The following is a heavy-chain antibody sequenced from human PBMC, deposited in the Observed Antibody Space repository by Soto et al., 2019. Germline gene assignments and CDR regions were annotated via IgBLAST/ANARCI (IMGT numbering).Heavy chain of an antibody. D-gene: IGHD1-26*01. CDR2: ISYDGSNK. CDR3: AKVLYSGSYYAPFDY. V-gene: IGHV3-30*18. CDR1: GFTFSSYG. Sequence: PGGSLRLSCAASGFTFSSYGMHWVRQAPGKGLEWVAVISYDGSNKYYADSVKGRFTTSRDNSKNTLYLQMNSLRAEDTAVYYCAKVLYSGSYYAPFDYWGQGTLVTVSS. J-gene: IGHJ4*02.